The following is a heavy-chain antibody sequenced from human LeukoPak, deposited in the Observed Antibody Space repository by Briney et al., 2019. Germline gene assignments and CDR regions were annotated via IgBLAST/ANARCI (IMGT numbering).Heavy chain of an antibody. CDR3: ARGLLYNPWGSYPPLGY. CDR2: INHSGST. D-gene: IGHD3-16*02. J-gene: IGHJ4*02. V-gene: IGHV4-34*01. Sequence: PSETLSLTCAVYGGSFSGYYWSWIRQPPGKGLEWIGEINHSGSTNYNPSLKSRVTISVDTSKNQFSLKLSSVTAADTAVYYCARGLLYNPWGSYPPLGYWGQGTLVTVSS. CDR1: GGSFSGYY.